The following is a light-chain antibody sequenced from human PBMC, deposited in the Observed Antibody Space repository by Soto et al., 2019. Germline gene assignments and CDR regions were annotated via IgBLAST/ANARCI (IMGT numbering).Light chain of an antibody. CDR3: QSYDSSLTVV. CDR2: GNT. J-gene: IGLJ2*01. Sequence: QYVLTQPPSVSGAPGQRVTISCTGSSSNIGAGYDVHWYQQFPGTTPKFLIYGNTNRPSGVPDRFSASKSGTSASLDITGLQAEDEAEYFCQSYDSSLTVVFGGGTKLTVL. V-gene: IGLV1-40*01. CDR1: SSNIGAGYD.